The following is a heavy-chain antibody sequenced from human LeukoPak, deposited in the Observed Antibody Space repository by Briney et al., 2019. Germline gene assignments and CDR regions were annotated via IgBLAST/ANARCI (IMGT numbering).Heavy chain of an antibody. J-gene: IGHJ5*02. Sequence: SETLSLTCAVYGGSFSGYYWSWIRQPPGKGLEWIGEINHSGSTNYNPSLKRRVTISVDTSKNQFSLKLSSVTAADTAVYYCARGKAAAGTGWFDPWGQGTLVTVSS. CDR1: GGSFSGYY. CDR2: INHSGST. V-gene: IGHV4-34*01. CDR3: ARGKAAAGTGWFDP. D-gene: IGHD6-13*01.